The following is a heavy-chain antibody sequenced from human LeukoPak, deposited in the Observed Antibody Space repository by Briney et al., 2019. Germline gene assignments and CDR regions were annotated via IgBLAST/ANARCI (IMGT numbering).Heavy chain of an antibody. CDR1: GFTFSSYG. D-gene: IGHD3-10*01. CDR2: ISYDGSNK. J-gene: IGHJ4*02. Sequence: PGGSLRLSCAASGFTFSSYGMNWVRQAPGKGLEWVAVISYDGSNKYYADSVKGRFTISRDNSKNTLYLQMNSLRAEDTAVYYCAKDLEVAPYGSGSYVHWGRGTLVTVSS. V-gene: IGHV3-30*18. CDR3: AKDLEVAPYGSGSYVH.